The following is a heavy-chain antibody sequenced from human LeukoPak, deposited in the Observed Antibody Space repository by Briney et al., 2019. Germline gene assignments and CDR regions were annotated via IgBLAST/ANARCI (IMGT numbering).Heavy chain of an antibody. CDR1: GYTFSNYA. V-gene: IGHV1-3*01. J-gene: IGHJ4*02. D-gene: IGHD6-19*01. CDR2: INAGNGDT. CDR3: ARARIYTRPGQWLVRGFDY. Sequence: GASVKVSCKASGYTFSNYAIHWVRQAPGQGLEWMGWINAGNGDTKYSQNLQGRVTITRDTSASIVYMELNSLRSEDTAVYYCARARIYTRPGQWLVRGFDYWGQGTLVTVSS.